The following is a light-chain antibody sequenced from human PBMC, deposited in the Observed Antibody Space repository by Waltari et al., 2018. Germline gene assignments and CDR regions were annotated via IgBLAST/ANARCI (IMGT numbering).Light chain of an antibody. Sequence: DTQMTQSPSSLSASVGDRVTITCQASQDIQTFLNWFKQKPGKAPQLLIYDACKLETGVPSRFSGSGSGTSFTFTISSLQPHNSAVYFCLQYDNLPYAFGQGTRL. CDR3: LQYDNLPYA. V-gene: IGKV1-33*01. CDR1: QDIQTF. J-gene: IGKJ2*01. CDR2: DAC.